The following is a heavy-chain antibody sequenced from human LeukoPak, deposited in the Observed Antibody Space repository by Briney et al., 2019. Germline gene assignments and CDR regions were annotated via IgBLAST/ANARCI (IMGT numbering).Heavy chain of an antibody. V-gene: IGHV3-33*01. CDR1: GFSFSAYG. CDR2: IWYDGSSK. CDR3: ARSQSSSLIDY. D-gene: IGHD6-13*01. J-gene: IGHJ4*02. Sequence: GGSLGLSCAASGFSFSAYGVHWVRQAPGKGLEWVAVIWYDGSSKDYADSVKGRFTFSRDNSKNTLYLQMNSLTVEDTAVYYCARSQSSSLIDYWGQGTLVTVSS.